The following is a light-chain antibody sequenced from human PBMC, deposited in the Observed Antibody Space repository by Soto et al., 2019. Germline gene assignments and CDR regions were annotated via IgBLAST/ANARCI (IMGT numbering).Light chain of an antibody. Sequence: IRVARCDTPLTASVGDIVAIIGLASQSISVWLAWYQQKAGKAPNLLIYKASRLESGVPSRFSGSGSETEFTLTISGLQPGDSATYYCQQYNSYPLTFGQGTRLEIK. CDR1: QSISVW. CDR3: QQYNSYPLT. J-gene: IGKJ5*01. CDR2: KAS. V-gene: IGKV1-5*03.